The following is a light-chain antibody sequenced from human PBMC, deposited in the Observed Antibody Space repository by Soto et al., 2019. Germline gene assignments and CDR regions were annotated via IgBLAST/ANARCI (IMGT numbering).Light chain of an antibody. J-gene: IGLJ2*01. Sequence: QSVLTQPASVSGSPGQSITISCTGTSSDVGGYNYVSWYQQHPGKAPKLMIYDVSNRPSGVSNRFSGSKSGITASLTISGLQAEDEADYYCSSYTSSSTLGVFGGGTKVTVL. CDR3: SSYTSSSTLGV. V-gene: IGLV2-14*01. CDR1: SSDVGGYNY. CDR2: DVS.